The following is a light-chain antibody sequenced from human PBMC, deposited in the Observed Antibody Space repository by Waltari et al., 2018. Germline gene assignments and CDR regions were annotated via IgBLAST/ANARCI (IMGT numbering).Light chain of an antibody. CDR3: QQFYTTPPMFT. CDR2: LTS. Sequence: DIVMTQSPDSLAVSLGERATINCKSSQNVLYCSDNKNYLAWFQQKPGQPPKLLIYLTSTRASGVPDRFSGSGSGTDFTLTISSLQAEDVAVYYCQQFYTTPPMFTFGQGTKVEIK. CDR1: QNVLYCSDNKNY. V-gene: IGKV4-1*01. J-gene: IGKJ2*01.